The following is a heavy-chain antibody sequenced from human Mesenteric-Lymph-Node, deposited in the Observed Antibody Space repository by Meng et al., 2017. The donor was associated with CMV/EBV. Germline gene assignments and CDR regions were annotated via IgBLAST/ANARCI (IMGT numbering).Heavy chain of an antibody. CDR3: AREQLRFLEWLLVYYYYGMDV. Sequence: GESLKISCAASGFTFSIYSMNWVRQAPGKGLEWISYITSSSSTILYADSVKGRFTVSRDNAKNSLYLQMNSLRAEDTAVYYCAREQLRFLEWLLVYYYYGMDVWGQGTTVTVSS. V-gene: IGHV3-48*04. CDR1: GFTFSIYS. CDR2: ITSSSSTI. J-gene: IGHJ6*02. D-gene: IGHD3-3*01.